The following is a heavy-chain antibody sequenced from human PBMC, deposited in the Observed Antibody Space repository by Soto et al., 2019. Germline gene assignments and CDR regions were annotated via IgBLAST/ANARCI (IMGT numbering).Heavy chain of an antibody. CDR2: IIPIFGTA. Sequence: SVKVSCKASGGTFSSYAISWVRQAPGQGLEWMGGIIPIFGTANYAQKFQGRVTITADESTSTAYMELSSLRSEDTAVYYCARDQGSGEGLRLGELSLYPSNYYYYGMDVWGQGTTVTVSS. D-gene: IGHD3-16*02. V-gene: IGHV1-69*13. CDR1: GGTFSSYA. J-gene: IGHJ6*02. CDR3: ARDQGSGEGLRLGELSLYPSNYYYYGMDV.